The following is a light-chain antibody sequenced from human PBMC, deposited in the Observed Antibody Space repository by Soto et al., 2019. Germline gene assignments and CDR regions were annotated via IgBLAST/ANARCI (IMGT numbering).Light chain of an antibody. Sequence: QSALTQPRSVSGSPGQSVTISCTGTSSDVGGDKYVSWYQQHPGKAPKLMIYDVSKRPSGVPDRFSGSKSGNTASLTISGLQADDEADYYCCSYAGSYIFVVFGGGTQLTVL. CDR1: SSDVGGDKY. CDR2: DVS. V-gene: IGLV2-11*01. CDR3: CSYAGSYIFVV. J-gene: IGLJ2*01.